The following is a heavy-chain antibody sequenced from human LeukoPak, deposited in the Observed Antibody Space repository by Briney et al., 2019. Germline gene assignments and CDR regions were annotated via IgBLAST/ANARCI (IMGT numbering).Heavy chain of an antibody. V-gene: IGHV3-30*19. CDR2: ISYDGSNK. D-gene: IGHD6-13*01. CDR3: ASAIAAAGKDKSDY. J-gene: IGHJ4*02. CDR1: GFTFSSYG. Sequence: GGSLRLSCAASGFTFSSYGMHWVRQAPGKGLEWVAVISYDGSNKYYADSVKGRFTISRDNSKNTLYLQMNSLRAEDTAVYYCASAIAAAGKDKSDYWGQGTLVTVSS.